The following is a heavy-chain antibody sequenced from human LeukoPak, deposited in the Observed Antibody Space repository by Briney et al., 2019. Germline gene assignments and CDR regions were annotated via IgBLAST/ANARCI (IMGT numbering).Heavy chain of an antibody. J-gene: IGHJ5*02. Sequence: PSETLSLTCAVYGGSFSGYYWSWIRQPPGKGLEWIGEINHSGSTNYNQSLKSRVTISVDTSKNQFSLKLSSVTAADTAVYYCARGAGNWFDPWGQGTLVTVSS. CDR2: INHSGST. CDR1: GGSFSGYY. CDR3: ARGAGNWFDP. V-gene: IGHV4-34*01.